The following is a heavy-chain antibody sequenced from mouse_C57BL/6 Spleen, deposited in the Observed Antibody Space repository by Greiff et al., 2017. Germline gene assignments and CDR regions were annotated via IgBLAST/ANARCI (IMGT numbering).Heavy chain of an antibody. CDR1: GYTFTSYG. D-gene: IGHD2-3*01. CDR3: ARSDGYLYYFDY. CDR2: IYPRSGNT. J-gene: IGHJ2*01. Sequence: VQLQQSGAELARPGASVKLSCKASGYTFTSYGISWVKQRTGQGLEWIGEIYPRSGNTYYNEKFKGKATLTADKSSSTAYMELRSLTSEDSAVYFCARSDGYLYYFDYWGQGTTLTVSS. V-gene: IGHV1-81*01.